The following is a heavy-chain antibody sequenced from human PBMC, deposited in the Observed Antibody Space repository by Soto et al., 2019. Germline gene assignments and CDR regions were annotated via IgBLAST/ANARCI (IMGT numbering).Heavy chain of an antibody. V-gene: IGHV1-8*01. D-gene: IGHD1-26*01. CDR2: MNPNSGNT. CDR3: AGQDDSGDYQTGS. CDR1: GYTFTSYD. J-gene: IGHJ5*02. Sequence: QVQLVQSGAEVKKPGASVKVSCKASGYTFTSYDINWVRQATGQGLEWMGWMNPNSGNTGYAQKFQGRVTITRNTSISKRYMGVRRLRSEDPAVYYWAGQDDSGDYQTGSWGQGTLVTVSS.